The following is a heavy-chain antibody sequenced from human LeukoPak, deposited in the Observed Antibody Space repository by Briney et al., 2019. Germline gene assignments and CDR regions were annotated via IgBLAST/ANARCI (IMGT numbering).Heavy chain of an antibody. J-gene: IGHJ4*02. CDR1: GYTFTSYA. Sequence: ASVKPSCKGSGYTFTSYAMHWVRQAPGQSLEWMGWINAGNGNTKYSQKFQGRVTITRDTSASTAYMELWSLRSDDTAVYHCARDRRRYSSSSDSPDFDYWGQGTLVTVSP. V-gene: IGHV1-3*01. D-gene: IGHD6-13*01. CDR2: INAGNGNT. CDR3: ARDRRRYSSSSDSPDFDY.